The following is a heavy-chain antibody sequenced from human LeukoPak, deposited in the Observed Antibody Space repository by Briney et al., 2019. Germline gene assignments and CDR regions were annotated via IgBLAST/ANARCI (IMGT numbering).Heavy chain of an antibody. D-gene: IGHD2-2*01. CDR2: INPNSGGT. J-gene: IGHJ4*02. CDR1: GYTFTGYY. CDR3: ARVHAKIVVVPAAMGY. Sequence: ASVKVSCKASGYTFTGYYMYWVRQAPGQGLEWMGWINPNSGGTNYAQKFQGRVTMTRDTSISTAYMELSRLRSDDTAVYYCARVHAKIVVVPAAMGYWGQGTLVTVSS. V-gene: IGHV1-2*02.